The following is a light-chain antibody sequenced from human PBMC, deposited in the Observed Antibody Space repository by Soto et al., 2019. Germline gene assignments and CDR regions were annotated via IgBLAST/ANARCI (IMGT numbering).Light chain of an antibody. CDR2: KSS. CDR3: QQYDKYSPWA. V-gene: IGKV1-5*03. CDR1: QNIRSW. J-gene: IGKJ1*01. Sequence: DIQMTQSPSTLSASVGDRVTITCRASQNIRSWLAWYQQKPGKAPKLLIYKSSTLDSGVPSRFGGSGSGTEFTLTIRSLQPDDSATYYCQQYDKYSPWAFGQGTKVEI.